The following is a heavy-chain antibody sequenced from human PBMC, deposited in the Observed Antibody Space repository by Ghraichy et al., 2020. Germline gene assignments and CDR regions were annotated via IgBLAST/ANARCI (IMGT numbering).Heavy chain of an antibody. V-gene: IGHV3-23*01. CDR1: GFTFSSYA. CDR2: ISGSGGST. D-gene: IGHD4-23*01. J-gene: IGHJ4*02. CDR3: AKDLTSGVATAQWDY. Sequence: GGSLRLSCAASGFTFSSYAMSWVRQAPGKGLVWVSAISGSGGSTYYADSVKGRFTISRDNSKNTLYLQMNSLRAEDTAVYYCAKDLTSGVATAQWDYWGQGTLVTVSS.